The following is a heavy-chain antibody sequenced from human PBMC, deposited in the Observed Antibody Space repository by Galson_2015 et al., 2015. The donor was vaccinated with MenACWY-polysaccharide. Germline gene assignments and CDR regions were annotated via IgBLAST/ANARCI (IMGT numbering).Heavy chain of an antibody. V-gene: IGHV4-39*01. CDR3: ARPWAQFSFFDS. CDR1: GGSISSSSYY. CDR2: IYIYYGGGT. Sequence: SETLSLTCPVSGGSISSSSYYWGWIRQPPGKGLEWIGTIYIYYGGGTYYNPSLKSRATISVDTSKNQFSLKLSSVTAADTAVYYCARPWAQFSFFDSWGPGTLVTVSS. D-gene: IGHD1-26*01. J-gene: IGHJ4*02.